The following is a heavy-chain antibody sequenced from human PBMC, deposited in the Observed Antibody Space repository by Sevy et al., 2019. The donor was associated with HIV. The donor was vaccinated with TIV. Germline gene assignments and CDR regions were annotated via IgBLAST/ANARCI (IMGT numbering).Heavy chain of an antibody. D-gene: IGHD5-18*01. J-gene: IGHJ4*02. Sequence: GGSLRLSCAASGFTFSSYWMSWVRQAPGKGLEWVANIKQDGSEKYYVDSVKGRFTISRDNAKNSLYLQMNSLRAEDTAVYYCARDLGIMGYSYGCVDYWGQGTLVTVSS. CDR2: IKQDGSEK. V-gene: IGHV3-7*03. CDR1: GFTFSSYW. CDR3: ARDLGIMGYSYGCVDY.